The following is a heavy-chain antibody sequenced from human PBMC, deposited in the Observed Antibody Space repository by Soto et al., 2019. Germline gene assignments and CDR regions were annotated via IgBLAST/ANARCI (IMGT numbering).Heavy chain of an antibody. CDR2: IYWNDDK. D-gene: IGHD6-19*01. CDR1: GFSLSTSGVG. Sequence: SGPTLVNPTQTLTLACTFSGFSLSTSGVGVGWIRQPPGKALEWLALIYWNDDKRYSPSLKSRLTITKDTSKNQVVLTMTNMDPVDTATYYCAHRPSGWYLFDYWGQGTLVTVSS. V-gene: IGHV2-5*01. J-gene: IGHJ4*02. CDR3: AHRPSGWYLFDY.